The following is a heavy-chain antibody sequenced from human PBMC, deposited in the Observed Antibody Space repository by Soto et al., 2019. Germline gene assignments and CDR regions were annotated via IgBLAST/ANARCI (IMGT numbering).Heavy chain of an antibody. D-gene: IGHD3-10*01. V-gene: IGHV4-34*08. CDR3: ANLAWRGSGTEEYYHHYGMDV. Sequence: KTSETLSLTCAGSGGTLSGYYWSLIRQPPGKRLEWIGEINHIGSTNYNPSLKSRVTILVDTSKNQFSLKLSSVTAADTAVYYCANLAWRGSGTEEYYHHYGMDVSGQGTRV. CDR2: INHIGST. CDR1: GGTLSGYY. J-gene: IGHJ6*02.